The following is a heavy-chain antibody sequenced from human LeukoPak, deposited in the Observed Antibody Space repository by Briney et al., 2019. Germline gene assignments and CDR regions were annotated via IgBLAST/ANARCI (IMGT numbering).Heavy chain of an antibody. CDR2: IYYSGST. CDR3: ARYGIQLWQNFDY. J-gene: IGHJ4*02. CDR1: GGSISSSSYY. D-gene: IGHD5-18*01. Sequence: PSETLSLTCTVSGGSISSSSYYWGWIRQPPGTGLEWIGSIYYSGSTYYNPSLKSRVTISVDTSKNQFSLKLSSVTAADTAVYYCARYGIQLWQNFDYWGQGTLVTVSS. V-gene: IGHV4-39*01.